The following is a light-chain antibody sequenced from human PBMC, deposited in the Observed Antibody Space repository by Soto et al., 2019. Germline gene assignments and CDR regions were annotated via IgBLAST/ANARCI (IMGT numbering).Light chain of an antibody. Sequence: EIVLTQSPGTLSLSPGERATLSCRASQSVSSSYLAWYQQKPGQAPRLLIYGASSRATGIPDRFSGSGSGTDFTLTISTLEPEDFAVYYCQQYGSSPSCTFGPGTKVDIK. CDR3: QQYGSSPSCT. V-gene: IGKV3-20*01. CDR2: GAS. J-gene: IGKJ3*01. CDR1: QSVSSSY.